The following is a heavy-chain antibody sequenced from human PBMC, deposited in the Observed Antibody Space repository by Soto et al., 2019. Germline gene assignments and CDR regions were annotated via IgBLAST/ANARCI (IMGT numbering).Heavy chain of an antibody. V-gene: IGHV4-39*01. D-gene: IGHD4-17*01. CDR2: IYYSGST. Sequence: RQPPGKGLEWIGSIYYSGSTYYNPSLKSRVTISVDTSKNQFSLKLSSVTAADTAVYYCARQTTVTVHYYYHMDVLRKGTTATVS. J-gene: IGHJ6*03. CDR3: ARQTTVTVHYYYHMDV.